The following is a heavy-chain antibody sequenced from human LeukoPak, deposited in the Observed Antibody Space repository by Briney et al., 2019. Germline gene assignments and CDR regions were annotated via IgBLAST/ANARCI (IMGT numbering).Heavy chain of an antibody. CDR2: ISSSSSYT. CDR1: GFTFSTYS. J-gene: IGHJ4*02. D-gene: IGHD3-22*01. CDR3: AKDLRLRYYDSSGYYDY. Sequence: PGGSLRLSCAASGFTFSTYSMNWVRQAPGKGPEWVSSISSSSSYTYYADSVKGRFTISRDNSKNTLYLQMNSLRAEDTAVYYCAKDLRLRYYDSSGYYDYWGQGTLVTVSS. V-gene: IGHV3-21*04.